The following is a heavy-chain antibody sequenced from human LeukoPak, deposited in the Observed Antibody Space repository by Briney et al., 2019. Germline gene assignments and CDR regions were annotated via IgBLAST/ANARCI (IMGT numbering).Heavy chain of an antibody. CDR2: IYSGGST. CDR1: GFTVSSNY. Sequence: GGSLRLSCADSGFTVSSNYMSWVRQAPGKGLEWVSVIYSGGSTYYADSVKGRFTISRDNSKNTLYLQMNSLRAEDTAVYYCARDGAGYSFDYWGQGTLVTVSS. J-gene: IGHJ4*02. D-gene: IGHD3-22*01. CDR3: ARDGAGYSFDY. V-gene: IGHV3-66*02.